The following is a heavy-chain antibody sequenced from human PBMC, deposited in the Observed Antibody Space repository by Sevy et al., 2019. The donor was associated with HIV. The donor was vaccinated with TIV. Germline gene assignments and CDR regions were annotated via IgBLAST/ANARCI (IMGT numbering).Heavy chain of an antibody. Sequence: GGSLRLSCAASGFTFRNYWMHWVRQAPGKGLVWVSRINSDGSSTSYADSVQGRFTISRDNAKNTLYLQMNSLRAEDTALYYCTRVRAAITTGWANWFDPWGQGTLVTVSS. CDR3: TRVRAAITTGWANWFDP. CDR2: INSDGSST. V-gene: IGHV3-74*01. J-gene: IGHJ5*02. CDR1: GFTFRNYW. D-gene: IGHD3-22*01.